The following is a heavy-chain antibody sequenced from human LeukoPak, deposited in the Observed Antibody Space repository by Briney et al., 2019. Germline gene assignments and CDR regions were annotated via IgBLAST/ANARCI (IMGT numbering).Heavy chain of an antibody. Sequence: GGSLRLSCAASGFTFSSYAMNWVRQDPGKGLEWVSRISDSGAATYYADSVKGRFTISRDNSKNTLYLHMNSLRADDTAVYYCAKVDIPMGRLINSWGQGTLVSVSS. CDR1: GFTFSSYA. CDR2: ISDSGAAT. V-gene: IGHV3-23*01. D-gene: IGHD5-18*01. CDR3: AKVDIPMGRLINS. J-gene: IGHJ4*02.